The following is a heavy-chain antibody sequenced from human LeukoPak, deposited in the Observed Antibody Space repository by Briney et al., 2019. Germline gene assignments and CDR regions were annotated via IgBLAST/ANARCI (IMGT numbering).Heavy chain of an antibody. Sequence: SQTLSLTCAVSGGSISSGGYSWSWIRQPPGKGLEWIGYIYHSGSTYYNPSLKSRVTISVDRSKNQFSLKLSSVTAADTAVYYCARGRHSDYWGQGTLVTVSS. D-gene: IGHD6-6*01. CDR3: ARGRHSDY. J-gene: IGHJ4*02. CDR1: GGSISSGGYS. CDR2: IYHSGST. V-gene: IGHV4-30-2*01.